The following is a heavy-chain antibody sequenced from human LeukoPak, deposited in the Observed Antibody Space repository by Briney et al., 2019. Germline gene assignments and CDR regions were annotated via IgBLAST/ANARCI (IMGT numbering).Heavy chain of an antibody. CDR2: INHSGST. J-gene: IGHJ4*02. D-gene: IGHD6-13*01. CDR3: ARGFGSSWYYFDY. Sequence: SETLSLTCTVSGGSISSYYWSWIRQPPGKGLEWIGEINHSGSTNYNPSLKSRVTMSIDTSKNQFSLKLSSVTAADTAVYYCARGFGSSWYYFDYWGQGTLVTVSS. V-gene: IGHV4-34*01. CDR1: GGSISSYY.